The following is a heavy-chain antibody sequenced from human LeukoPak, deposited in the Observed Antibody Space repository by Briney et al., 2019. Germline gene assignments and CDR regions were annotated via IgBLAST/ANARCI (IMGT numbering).Heavy chain of an antibody. J-gene: IGHJ4*02. CDR3: ARGLVVMTSLYDY. Sequence: ASVKVSCKASGYTFTSYDINRVRQATGQGLEWMGWMNPNSGNTGYAQKFQGRVTMTRNTSISTAYMELSSLRSEDTAVYYCARGLVVMTSLYDYWGQGTLVTVSS. V-gene: IGHV1-8*01. D-gene: IGHD3-22*01. CDR2: MNPNSGNT. CDR1: GYTFTSYD.